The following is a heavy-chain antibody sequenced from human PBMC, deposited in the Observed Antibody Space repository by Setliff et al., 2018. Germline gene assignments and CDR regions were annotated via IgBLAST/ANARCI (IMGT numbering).Heavy chain of an antibody. Sequence: ASVKVSCKASGATFSSYGISWVRQAPGQGLEWMGWNSVYAREFQGRVTMTIDTPTSTAYMELTGLRYDDTAIYYCARDPLGLEDITLFDYWGQGTLVTVSS. V-gene: IGHV1-18*01. CDR2: NSV. CDR1: GATFSSYG. J-gene: IGHJ4*02. D-gene: IGHD3-16*01. CDR3: ARDPLGLEDITLFDY.